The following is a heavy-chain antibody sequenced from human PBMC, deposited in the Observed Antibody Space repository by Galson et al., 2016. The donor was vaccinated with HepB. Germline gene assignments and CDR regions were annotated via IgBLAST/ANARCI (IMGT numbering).Heavy chain of an antibody. V-gene: IGHV4-34*01. D-gene: IGHD5-18*01. CDR1: NGSVSGDY. CDR2: INHSAST. J-gene: IGHJ4*02. CDR3: ARELPGSSYGYYFDC. Sequence: SETLSLTCAVYNGSVSGDYWSWIRQPPGKGLEWIGEINHSASTRYNPSLESRVTISLDTSKNQLSLRLTSVTAADTAVYYCARELPGSSYGYYFDCWGQGSLVTVS.